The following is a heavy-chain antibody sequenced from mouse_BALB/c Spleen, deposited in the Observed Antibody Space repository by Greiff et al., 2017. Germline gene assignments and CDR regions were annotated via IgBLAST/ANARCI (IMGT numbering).Heavy chain of an antibody. CDR2: IDPANGNT. J-gene: IGHJ2*01. Sequence: EVKLMESGAELVKPGASVKMSCTASGFTFTDYYMHWVKQRPEQGLEWIGRIDPANGNTKYDPKFQGKATITADTSSNTAYLQLSSLTSEDTAVYYCALSWGFEYWGQGTTLTVSS. D-gene: IGHD6-5*01. CDR1: GFTFTDYY. CDR3: ALSWGFEY. V-gene: IGHV14-3*02.